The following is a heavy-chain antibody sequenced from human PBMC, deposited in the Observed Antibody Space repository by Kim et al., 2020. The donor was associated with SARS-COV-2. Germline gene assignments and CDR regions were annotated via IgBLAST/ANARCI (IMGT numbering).Heavy chain of an antibody. Sequence: GGSLRLSCAASGFTFSSYGMHWVRQAPGKGLEWVAVIWYDGSNKYYADSVKGRFTISRDNSKNTLYLQMNSLRAEDTAVYYCARERGITFGGVIVIPGSHEFDYWGQGTLVTVSS. J-gene: IGHJ4*02. CDR2: IWYDGSNK. CDR1: GFTFSSYG. V-gene: IGHV3-33*01. CDR3: ARERGITFGGVIVIPGSHEFDY. D-gene: IGHD3-16*02.